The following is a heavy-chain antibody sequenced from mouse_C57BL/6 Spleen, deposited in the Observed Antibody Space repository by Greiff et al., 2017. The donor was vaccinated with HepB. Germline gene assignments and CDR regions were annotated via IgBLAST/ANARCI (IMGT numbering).Heavy chain of an antibody. J-gene: IGHJ2*01. CDR2: IDPSDSYT. CDR1: GYTFTSYW. D-gene: IGHD1-1*01. CDR3: ARDSYSSRSPFDY. V-gene: IGHV1-69*01. Sequence: QVQLQQPGAELVMPGASVKLSCKASGYTFTSYWMHWVKQRPGQGLEWIGEIDPSDSYTNYNQKFKGKSTLTVDKSSSTAYMQLSSLTSEDSAVYYCARDSYSSRSPFDYWGQGTTLTVSS.